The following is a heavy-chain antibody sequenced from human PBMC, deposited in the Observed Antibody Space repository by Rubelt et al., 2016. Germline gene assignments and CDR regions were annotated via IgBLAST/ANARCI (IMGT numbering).Heavy chain of an antibody. Sequence: GGSLRLSCAASGFTFSSYAMSWVRQAPGKGLEWVSAISGSGGSTYYADSVKGRFTISRETSKNTLYLQMNSLRAEDTAVYYCARGSYGSGTNPFDIWGQGTMVTVSS. CDR2: ISGSGGST. J-gene: IGHJ3*02. CDR3: ARGSYGSGTNPFDI. CDR1: GFTFSSYA. V-gene: IGHV3-23*01. D-gene: IGHD3-10*01.